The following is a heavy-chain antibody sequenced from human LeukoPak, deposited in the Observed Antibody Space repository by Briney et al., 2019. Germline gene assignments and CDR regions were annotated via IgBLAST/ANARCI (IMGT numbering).Heavy chain of an antibody. CDR3: ASRGGYSYGYNY. J-gene: IGHJ4*02. V-gene: IGHV4-34*01. D-gene: IGHD5-18*01. Sequence: SETLSLTCAVYGGSFSGYYWSWIRLPPGKGLEWIGEINHSGSTNYNPSLKSRVTISVDTSKNQFSLKLSSVTAADTAVYYCASRGGYSYGYNYWGQGTLVTVSS. CDR2: INHSGST. CDR1: GGSFSGYY.